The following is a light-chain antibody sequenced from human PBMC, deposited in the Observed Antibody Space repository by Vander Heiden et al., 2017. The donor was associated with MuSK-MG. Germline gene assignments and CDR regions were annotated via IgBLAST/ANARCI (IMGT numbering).Light chain of an antibody. J-gene: IGLJ1*01. Sequence: SALTQPAPVSGSPGQSITISCTGTSSDVGSYNLVSWYQQHPGKAPKLMIYEGSKRPSGVSNRFSGSQSGNTASLTTSGLQAEDETEYYCCSYAGSGTFGYVFGGGTKVTVL. CDR2: EGS. V-gene: IGLV2-23*03. CDR1: SSDVGSYNL. CDR3: CSYAGSGTFGYV.